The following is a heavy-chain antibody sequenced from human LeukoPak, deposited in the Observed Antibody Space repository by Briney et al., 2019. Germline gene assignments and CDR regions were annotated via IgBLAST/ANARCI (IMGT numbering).Heavy chain of an antibody. D-gene: IGHD2-2*01. V-gene: IGHV3-7*01. J-gene: IGHJ4*02. Sequence: PGGSPRLSRAASGFTLSSYWMSWVRQAPGKGLGWVSNIKQDGSEKYYVDSVKGRFTISRDNAKNSLYLKMNSLRAEDTAVYYCARSYGYQLLPFDCWGQGTLVTVAS. CDR1: GFTLSSYW. CDR3: ARSYGYQLLPFDC. CDR2: IKQDGSEK.